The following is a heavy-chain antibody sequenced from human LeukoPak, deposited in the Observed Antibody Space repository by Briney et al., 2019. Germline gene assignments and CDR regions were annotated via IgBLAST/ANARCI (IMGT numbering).Heavy chain of an antibody. CDR1: GGSISSSSYY. J-gene: IGHJ4*02. Sequence: SETLSLTCTVSGGSISSSSYYWGWIRQPPGKGLEWIGSIYYSGSTYYNPSLKSRVTISVDTSKNQFSLKLSSVTAADTAVYYCARLGYSGSFLFDYWGQGTLVTVSS. CDR2: IYYSGST. V-gene: IGHV4-39*01. D-gene: IGHD1-26*01. CDR3: ARLGYSGSFLFDY.